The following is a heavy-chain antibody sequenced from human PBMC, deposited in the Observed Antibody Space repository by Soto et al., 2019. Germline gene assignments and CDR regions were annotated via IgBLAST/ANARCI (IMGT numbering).Heavy chain of an antibody. CDR3: ARSTTVHYYFDY. CDR1: GGSFGSCS. CDR2: IIPIFGTA. D-gene: IGHD4-17*01. V-gene: IGHV1-69*13. Sequence: GASAKVSCKEGGGSFGSCSRSWVRQAPGQGLEWMGGIIPIFGTANYAQKFQGRVTITADESTSTAYMELSSLRSEDTAVYYCARSTTVHYYFDYWGQGTLVTVSS. J-gene: IGHJ4*02.